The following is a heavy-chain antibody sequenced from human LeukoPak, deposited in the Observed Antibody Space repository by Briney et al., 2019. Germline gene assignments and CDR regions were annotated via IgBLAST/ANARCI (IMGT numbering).Heavy chain of an antibody. V-gene: IGHV1-8*03. D-gene: IGHD4-11*01. CDR3: ARNAGYSNSDY. CDR1: GYTFTSYD. J-gene: IGHJ4*02. Sequence: ASVKVSCQASGYTFTSYDINWVRQATGQGLEWMGWMNPNSGNTGYAQKFQGRVTITRNTSISTAHMELSSLRSEDTAVYYCARNAGYSNSDYWGQGTLVTVSS. CDR2: MNPNSGNT.